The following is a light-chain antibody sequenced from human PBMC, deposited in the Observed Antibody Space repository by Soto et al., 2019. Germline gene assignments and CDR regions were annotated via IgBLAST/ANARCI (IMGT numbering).Light chain of an antibody. J-gene: IGKJ4*01. Sequence: EIVMTQSPATLSVSPGERATLSCRASQSVSSNLAWYQQKPGQAPRLLIYGASTRATGIPARFSGSGSVTEFTLTISSLQSEDFAVYSCQHYNNWPPLTFGGGTKVEIK. CDR2: GAS. CDR1: QSVSSN. V-gene: IGKV3-15*01. CDR3: QHYNNWPPLT.